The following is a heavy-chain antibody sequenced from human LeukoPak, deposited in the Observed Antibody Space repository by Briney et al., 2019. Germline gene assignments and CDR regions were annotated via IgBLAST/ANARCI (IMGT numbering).Heavy chain of an antibody. V-gene: IGHV4-61*08. CDR2: IYYSGST. Sequence: SETLSLTCTVSGDSVSSSGYYWGWIRQPPGKGLEWIGYIYYSGSTNYNPSLKSRVTISVDTSKNQFSLKLSSVTAADTAVYYCASTAAGTTFDYWGQGTLVTVSS. CDR3: ASTAAGTTFDY. D-gene: IGHD6-13*01. CDR1: GDSVSSSGYY. J-gene: IGHJ4*02.